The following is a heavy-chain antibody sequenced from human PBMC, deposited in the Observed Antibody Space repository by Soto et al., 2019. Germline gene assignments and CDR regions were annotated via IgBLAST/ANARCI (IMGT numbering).Heavy chain of an antibody. CDR2: ISYDGSNK. Sequence: QVQLVESGGGVVQPGRSLRLSCAASGFTFSSYGMHWVRQAPGKGLEWVAVISYDGSNKYYADSVKGRFTISRDNSKNTLDLQMNSLRAEDTAVYYCAKEVDGIAAAGIEYYYYYGMDVWGQGTTVTVSS. V-gene: IGHV3-30*18. D-gene: IGHD6-13*01. CDR1: GFTFSSYG. CDR3: AKEVDGIAAAGIEYYYYYGMDV. J-gene: IGHJ6*02.